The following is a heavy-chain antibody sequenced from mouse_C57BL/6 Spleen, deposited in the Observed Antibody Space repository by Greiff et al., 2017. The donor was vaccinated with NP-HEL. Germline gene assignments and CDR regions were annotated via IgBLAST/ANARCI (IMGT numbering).Heavy chain of an antibody. D-gene: IGHD2-5*01. V-gene: IGHV1-55*01. CDR2: IYPGSGST. J-gene: IGHJ4*01. CDR1: GYTFTSYW. Sequence: VQLQQPGAELVKPGASVKMSCKASGYTFTSYWITWVKQRPGQGLEWIGDIYPGSGSTNYNEKFKSKATLTVDTSSSTAYMQLSSLTSEDSAVYCCARTGYSNYGSAMDYWGQGTSVTVSS. CDR3: ARTGYSNYGSAMDY.